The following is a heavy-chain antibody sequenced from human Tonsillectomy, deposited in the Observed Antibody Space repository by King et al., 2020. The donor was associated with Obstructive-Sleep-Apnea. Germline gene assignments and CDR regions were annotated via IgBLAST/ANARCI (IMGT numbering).Heavy chain of an antibody. CDR3: ARERDYGDYVSYFDY. Sequence: VQLQESGPGLVKPSETLSLTCTVSGGSISSYYWSWIRQPPGKGLEWIGYIYYSGSTNYNPSLKSRVTISVDTSKNQFSLKLSSVTAADTAVYYCARERDYGDYVSYFDYWGQGTLVTVSS. V-gene: IGHV4-59*01. D-gene: IGHD4-17*01. J-gene: IGHJ4*02. CDR2: IYYSGST. CDR1: GGSISSYY.